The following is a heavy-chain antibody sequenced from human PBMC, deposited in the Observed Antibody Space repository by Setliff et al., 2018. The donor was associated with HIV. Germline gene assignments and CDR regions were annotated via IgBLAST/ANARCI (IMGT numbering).Heavy chain of an antibody. Sequence: SLRLSCAASGFTLTTYSMNWVRQAPGKGLEWVSSISSSSSTIYYADSVKGRFTISRDNAKNSLYLQMNSLRAEDTAVYYCARENTYDSSGWGAFDIWGPGTMVTVSS. D-gene: IGHD3-22*01. CDR1: GFTLTTYS. CDR3: ARENTYDSSGWGAFDI. J-gene: IGHJ3*02. V-gene: IGHV3-48*01. CDR2: ISSSSSTI.